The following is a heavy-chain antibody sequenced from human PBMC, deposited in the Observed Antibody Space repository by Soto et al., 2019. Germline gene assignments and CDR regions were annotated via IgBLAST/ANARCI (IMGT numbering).Heavy chain of an antibody. CDR1: GYTFTSYG. V-gene: IGHV1-18*01. Sequence: ASVKVSCKASGYTFTSYGISWVRQAPGQGLEWMGWISAYNGNTNYAQKLQGRVTMTTDTSTSTAYMELRILRSDDTAVYYCARYAPDFWSGYSKPKNYYYYGMDVWGQGATVTVSS. CDR2: ISAYNGNT. J-gene: IGHJ6*02. D-gene: IGHD3-3*01. CDR3: ARYAPDFWSGYSKPKNYYYYGMDV.